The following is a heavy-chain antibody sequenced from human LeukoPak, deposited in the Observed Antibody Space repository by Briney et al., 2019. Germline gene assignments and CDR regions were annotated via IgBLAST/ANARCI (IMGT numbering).Heavy chain of an antibody. CDR2: IYYSGST. CDR1: GGSISSYY. D-gene: IGHD6-6*01. CDR3: ASSMYSSSSPGY. J-gene: IGHJ4*02. Sequence: PSETLSLTCTVSGGSISSYYWSWIRQPPGKGLEWIGYIYYSGSTNYNPSLKSRVTISVDTSKNQFSLKLSSVTAADTAVYYCASSMYSSSSPGYWGQGTLVTVSS. V-gene: IGHV4-59*01.